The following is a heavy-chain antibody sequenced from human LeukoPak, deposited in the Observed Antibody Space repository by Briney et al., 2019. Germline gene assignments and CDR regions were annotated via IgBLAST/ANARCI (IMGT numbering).Heavy chain of an antibody. CDR2: IYKGGTT. CDR1: GFPVGSYY. Sequence: PGGSLRLSCEASGFPVGSYYLTWVRQAPGKGLEWVSAIYKGGTTYYADSVKGRFTVSRDNSKNTLYLQMNSLRAEDTAVYYCAKDTYHSGSSHFDYWGQGTLVTVSS. J-gene: IGHJ4*02. CDR3: AKDTYHSGSSHFDY. V-gene: IGHV3-53*01. D-gene: IGHD3-10*01.